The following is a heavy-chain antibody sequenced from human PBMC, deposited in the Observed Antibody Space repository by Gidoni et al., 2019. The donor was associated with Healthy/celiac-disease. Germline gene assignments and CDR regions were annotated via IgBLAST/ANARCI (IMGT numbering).Heavy chain of an antibody. Sequence: EVQLVESGGGLVKPGGSLRLSCAASGFTFSSYSMNWVRQAPGKGLGWVSSISSSSSYIYYADSVKGRFTISRDNAKNSLYLQMNSLRAEDTAVYYCARDPIVATYYFDYWGQGTLVTVSS. CDR2: ISSSSSYI. V-gene: IGHV3-21*01. CDR1: GFTFSSYS. CDR3: ARDPIVATYYFDY. D-gene: IGHD5-12*01. J-gene: IGHJ4*02.